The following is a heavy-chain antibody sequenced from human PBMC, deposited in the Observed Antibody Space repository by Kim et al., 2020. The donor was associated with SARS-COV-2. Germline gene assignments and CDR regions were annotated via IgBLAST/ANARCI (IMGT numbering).Heavy chain of an antibody. CDR1: GFIFRNFG. V-gene: IGHV3-33*01. CDR2: ISNDGTFT. D-gene: IGHD3-10*01. J-gene: IGHJ4*02. CDR3: ARPSSSHFDF. Sequence: GGSLRLSYAASGFIFRNFGIHWVRQAPGKGLEWVAFISNDGTFTTYADSVKGRFTISRDYGENTVYLQMDSLFAGDTALYYCARPSSSHFDFWGQGTLVTVSS.